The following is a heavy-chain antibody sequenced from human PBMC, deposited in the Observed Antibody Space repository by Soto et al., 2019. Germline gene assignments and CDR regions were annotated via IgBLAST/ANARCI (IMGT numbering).Heavy chain of an antibody. CDR3: VRGRAFMSRVAFDI. J-gene: IGHJ3*02. V-gene: IGHV4-34*02. D-gene: IGHD1-26*01. Sequence: QVQLQQRGAGLLKPSETLSLTCAVLGGSLSDYYWTWIRHPPGKGLEWIGEINHSGSTSYNPSLKSRLTLSVDKSTKAFSLNLSSVTASDTAAYHCVRGRAFMSRVAFDIWGQGTMVTVSS. CDR2: INHSGST. CDR1: GGSLSDYY.